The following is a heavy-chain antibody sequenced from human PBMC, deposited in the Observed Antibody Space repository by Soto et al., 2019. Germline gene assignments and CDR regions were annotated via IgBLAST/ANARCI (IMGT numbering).Heavy chain of an antibody. CDR3: ARQRRAGYWFDX. Sequence: SETLSLTCAVSGVSVTNVDYYWTWMRQSPGKGLELIGNIYYTETTNYNPSLNSRLSISIDTSRNQFSLQLTSVTAADTAIYYCARQRRAGYWFDXWGQGTLVTVSX. CDR2: IYYTETT. J-gene: IGHJ5*02. CDR1: GVSVTNVDYY. V-gene: IGHV4-30-4*01.